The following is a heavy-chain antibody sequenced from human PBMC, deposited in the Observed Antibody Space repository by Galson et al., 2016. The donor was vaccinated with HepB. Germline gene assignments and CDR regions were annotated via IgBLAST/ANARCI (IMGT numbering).Heavy chain of an antibody. J-gene: IGHJ4*02. V-gene: IGHV3-23*01. Sequence: SLRLSCAASGFTFSNYAMTWVRQTPEKGLEWVSGINAAANSPHYADSVKGRFTISKDNSKNTLYLHMNDLGAEDTAIYYCAKDLGVWGYNFDSWGPGTLVTVSS. D-gene: IGHD3-16*01. CDR1: GFTFSNYA. CDR2: INAAANSP. CDR3: AKDLGVWGYNFDS.